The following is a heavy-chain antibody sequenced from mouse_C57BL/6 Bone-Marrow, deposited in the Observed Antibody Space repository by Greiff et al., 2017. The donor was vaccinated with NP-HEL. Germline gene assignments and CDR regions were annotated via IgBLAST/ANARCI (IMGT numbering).Heavy chain of an antibody. J-gene: IGHJ2*01. CDR1: GYTFTSYW. D-gene: IGHD1-1*01. CDR3: AKGAITTVVAGYYFDY. V-gene: IGHV1-59*01. Sequence: QVQLQQPGAELVRPGTSVKLSCKASGYTFTSYWMHWVKQRPGQGLEWIGVIDPSDSYTNYNQKFKGKATLTVDTSSSTAYMQLSSLTSEDSAVYYCAKGAITTVVAGYYFDYWGQGTTLTVSS. CDR2: IDPSDSYT.